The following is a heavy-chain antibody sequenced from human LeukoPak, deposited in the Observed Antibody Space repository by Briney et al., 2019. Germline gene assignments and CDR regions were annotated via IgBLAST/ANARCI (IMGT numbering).Heavy chain of an antibody. D-gene: IGHD2-15*01. J-gene: IGHJ4*02. CDR2: ISGSGGST. Sequence: GGSLRLSCAASGFTFSSYAMSWVRQAPGKGLEWVSAISGSGGSTYYADSVKGRFTISRDNSKNTLYLQMNSLRAEDTAVYYCAKGLLAYCSGGSCYLFDYWGQGTLVTVSS. CDR1: GFTFSSYA. CDR3: AKGLLAYCSGGSCYLFDY. V-gene: IGHV3-23*01.